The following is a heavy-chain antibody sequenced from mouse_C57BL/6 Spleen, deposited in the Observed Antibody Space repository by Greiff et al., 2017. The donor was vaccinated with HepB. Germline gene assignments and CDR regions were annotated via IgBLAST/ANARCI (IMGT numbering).Heavy chain of an antibody. Sequence: QVQLQQSGAELVRPGTSVSVSCKASGYAFTNYLIEWVKQRPGQGLEWIGVINPVSGGTNYNEKFKGKATLTADKSSSTAYMQLSSLTAEASAVYFCARSGGISYCDYWGQGTTLTVSS. J-gene: IGHJ2*01. CDR3: ARSGGISYCDY. V-gene: IGHV1-54*01. CDR2: INPVSGGT. D-gene: IGHD1-1*01. CDR1: GYAFTNYL.